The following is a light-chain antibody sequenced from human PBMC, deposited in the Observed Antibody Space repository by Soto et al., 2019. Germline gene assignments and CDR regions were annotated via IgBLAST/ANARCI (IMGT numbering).Light chain of an antibody. CDR1: QTITSTY. CDR3: QQRNYWQVT. CDR2: GAS. V-gene: IGKV3D-20*02. Sequence: EIVLTQSPATLSLSPGERATLSCRASQTITSTYLAWYQQKPGQAPRLLIYGASSRATGIPDRFSGSGSGTDFTLTISSLEPEDFAIYYCQQRNYWQVTFGQGTRLEIK. J-gene: IGKJ5*01.